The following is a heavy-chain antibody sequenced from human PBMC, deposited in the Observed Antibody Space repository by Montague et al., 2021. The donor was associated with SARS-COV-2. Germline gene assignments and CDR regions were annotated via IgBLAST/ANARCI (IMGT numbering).Heavy chain of an antibody. CDR2: ISYDGSNQ. V-gene: IGHV3-30-3*01. Sequence: SLRLSCAASGFTFSSYAMHWVRQAPGKGLEWVAVISYDGSNQYYXYSXKGRFTISRDNSKNTLYLQMNSLRAEDTAVYYCARDFRNIVATYGMDVWGQGTTVTVSS. CDR1: GFTFSSYA. D-gene: IGHD5-12*01. J-gene: IGHJ6*02. CDR3: ARDFRNIVATYGMDV.